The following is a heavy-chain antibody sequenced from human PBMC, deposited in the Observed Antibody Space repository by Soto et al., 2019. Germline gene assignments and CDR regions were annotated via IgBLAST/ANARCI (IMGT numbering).Heavy chain of an antibody. J-gene: IGHJ4*02. CDR2: IYSGGTT. D-gene: IGHD4-17*01. Sequence: EVQLVESGGGLVQPGGSLRLSCAASGLTVSNSYMNWVRRAPGKGLEWVSIIYSGGTTYYADSAKGRFTISRDNSKNTLYLQMHSLRADDTAMYYCARDTTVTTPTYFASWGQGTLVIVSS. V-gene: IGHV3-66*01. CDR3: ARDTTVTTPTYFAS. CDR1: GLTVSNSY.